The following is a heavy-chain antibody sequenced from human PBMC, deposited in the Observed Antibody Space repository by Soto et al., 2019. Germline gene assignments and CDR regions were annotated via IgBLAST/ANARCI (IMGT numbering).Heavy chain of an antibody. J-gene: IGHJ4*02. V-gene: IGHV3-23*01. Sequence: MXLSCAASVFSFSSYAMGWVRQAPGKGLDWVSSISAGGDGTYYADSVKGRFTISRDNSKNTVYLQMSSLRADDTAVYYCADGGRYPYYWGPGTLVTVSS. CDR2: ISAGGDGT. CDR3: ADGGRYPYY. CDR1: VFSFSSYA. D-gene: IGHD1-26*01.